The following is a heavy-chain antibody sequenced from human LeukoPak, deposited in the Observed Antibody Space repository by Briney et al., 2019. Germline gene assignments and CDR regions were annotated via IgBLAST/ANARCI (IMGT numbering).Heavy chain of an antibody. CDR2: IIPIFGTA. V-gene: IGHV1-69*13. D-gene: IGHD3-9*01. CDR3: ARVTSYYDILTGYYHYYYGMDV. Sequence: SVKVSCKASGGTFSSYAISWVRQAPGQGLEWMGGIIPIFGTANYAQKFQGRVTITADESTSTAYMELSSLRSEDTAVYYCARVTSYYDILTGYYHYYYGMDVWGQGTTVTVSS. CDR1: GGTFSSYA. J-gene: IGHJ6*02.